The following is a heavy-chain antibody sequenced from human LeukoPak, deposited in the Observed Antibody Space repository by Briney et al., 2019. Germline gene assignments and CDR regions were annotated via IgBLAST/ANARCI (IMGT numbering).Heavy chain of an antibody. J-gene: IGHJ6*03. V-gene: IGHV1-69*05. Sequence: SSVKVSCKASGGTFSSYAISWVRQAPGQGLEWMGGIIPIFGTANYAQKFQGRVTITTDESTSTAYMELSSLRSEDTAVYYCATGHHYDLWSGYYNHYYYMDVWGKGTTVTVSS. D-gene: IGHD3-3*01. CDR3: ATGHHYDLWSGYYNHYYYMDV. CDR2: IIPIFGTA. CDR1: GGTFSSYA.